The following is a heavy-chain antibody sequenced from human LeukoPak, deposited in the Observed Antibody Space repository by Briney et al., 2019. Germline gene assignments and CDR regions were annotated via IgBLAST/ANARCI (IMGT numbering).Heavy chain of an antibody. CDR3: ARVLTYYYDSSGNYFDY. CDR2: IKSDGSST. J-gene: IGHJ4*02. CDR1: GFTFSSNW. D-gene: IGHD3-22*01. V-gene: IGHV3-74*01. Sequence: GGSLRLSCAASGFTFSSNWMYWVRQAPGKGLVWVSRIKSDGSSTSYADSVKGRFTISRDNAKNTLCLQMNSLRAEDTAVYYCARVLTYYYDSSGNYFDYWGQGTLVTVSS.